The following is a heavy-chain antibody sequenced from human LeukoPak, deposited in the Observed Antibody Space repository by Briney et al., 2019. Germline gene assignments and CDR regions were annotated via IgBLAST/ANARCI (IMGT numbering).Heavy chain of an antibody. V-gene: IGHV4-59*08. CDR3: PRRYCTCGTCYAFAFDI. D-gene: IGHD2-15*01. Sequence: SETLSLTCTVSGGSISSYDRSWVRQPPGKGLEWIGYIYYSGSTNYNPSLKSRVTISLDTSKNQFSLKLSSVTAADTAVYYCPRRYCTCGTCYAFAFDIWGQGTMVTVSS. J-gene: IGHJ3*02. CDR1: GGSISSYD. CDR2: IYYSGST.